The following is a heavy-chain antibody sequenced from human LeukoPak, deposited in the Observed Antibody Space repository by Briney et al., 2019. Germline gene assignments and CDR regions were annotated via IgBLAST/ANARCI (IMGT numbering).Heavy chain of an antibody. CDR1: GW. J-gene: IGHJ4*02. CDR2: INHDGTGT. CDR3: ASVFDS. V-gene: IGHV3-74*01. Sequence: GGSLRLSCTASGWMHWVRQAPGKGLVWVSGINHDGTGTYYADSVKGRFTISRDNAKNTVYLQVNSLSAEDTAVYYCASVFDSWGQGFLVTVSS.